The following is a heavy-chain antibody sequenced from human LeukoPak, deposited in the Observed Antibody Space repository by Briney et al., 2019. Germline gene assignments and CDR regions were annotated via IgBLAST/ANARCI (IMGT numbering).Heavy chain of an antibody. J-gene: IGHJ4*02. Sequence: GGSLRLSCAASGFAFRSDWMVWVRQAPGKGLEWVTTIKEDGSEKDYVDSVKGRFTTSIDNARNSLYLQMNSLRPEDTAVYYCAKNSGWLQLVNWGQGTLVTVSS. V-gene: IGHV3-7*01. CDR1: GFAFRSDW. D-gene: IGHD5-24*01. CDR2: IKEDGSEK. CDR3: AKNSGWLQLVN.